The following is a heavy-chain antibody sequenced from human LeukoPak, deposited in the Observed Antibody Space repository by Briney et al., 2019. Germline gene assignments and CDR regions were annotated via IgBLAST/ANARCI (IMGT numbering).Heavy chain of an antibody. J-gene: IGHJ4*02. CDR2: ISSNGGST. CDR1: GFTFSSYW. CDR3: ARVVYDSSGYYYDY. Sequence: GGSLRLSCAASGFTFSSYWMSWVRQAPGKGLEYVSAISSNGGSTYYADSVKGRFTISRDNSKNTLYLQMGSLRAEDMAVYYCARVVYDSSGYYYDYWGQGTLVTVSS. D-gene: IGHD3-22*01. V-gene: IGHV3-64*02.